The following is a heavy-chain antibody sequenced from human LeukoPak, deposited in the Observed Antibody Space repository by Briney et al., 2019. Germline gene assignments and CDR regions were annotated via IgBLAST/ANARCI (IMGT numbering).Heavy chain of an antibody. CDR2: ISSSSSYI. CDR1: GFTFSSYS. V-gene: IGHV3-21*01. CDR3: ARSFAVAGNKHDESAFDI. D-gene: IGHD6-19*01. Sequence: GGSLRLSCAASGFTFSSYSMNWVRQAPGKGLEWVSSISSSSSYIYYADSVKGRSTISRDNAKNSLYLQMNSLRAEDTAVYYCARSFAVAGNKHDESAFDIWGQGTMVTVSS. J-gene: IGHJ3*02.